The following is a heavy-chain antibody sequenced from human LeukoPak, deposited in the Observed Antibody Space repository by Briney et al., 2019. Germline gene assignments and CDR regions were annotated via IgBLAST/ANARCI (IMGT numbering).Heavy chain of an antibody. Sequence: GGSLRLSCAASGFTVSSNYMSWVRQAPGKGLEWISVIYSGGSTYYADSVKGRFTISRDNSKNTLYLQMNSLRAEDTAVYYCARGRSTKGLRPTYYYGSGSYYDYWGQGTLVTVSS. CDR3: ARGRSTKGLRPTYYYGSGSYYDY. J-gene: IGHJ4*02. CDR1: GFTVSSNY. D-gene: IGHD3-10*01. CDR2: IYSGGST. V-gene: IGHV3-53*01.